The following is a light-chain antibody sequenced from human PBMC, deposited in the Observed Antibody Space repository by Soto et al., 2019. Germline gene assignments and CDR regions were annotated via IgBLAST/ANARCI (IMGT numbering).Light chain of an antibody. CDR2: DAS. CDR1: QSISRY. J-gene: IGKJ1*01. CDR3: LQYGSSVWT. V-gene: IGKV3-11*01. Sequence: IVLTQSPATLSLSPGERATLSCRASQSISRYLAWYQQKPGQAPRLLLYDASNRATGIPARFSGSGFGTDFTLTIPRLEPEDFAVYYCLQYGSSVWTFGQGTKVDIK.